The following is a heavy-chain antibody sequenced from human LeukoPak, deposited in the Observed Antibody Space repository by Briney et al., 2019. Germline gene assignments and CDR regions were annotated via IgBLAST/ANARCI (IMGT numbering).Heavy chain of an antibody. Sequence: ASVKVSCKSSGYTFTSYGISWVRQAPGQGLEWMGWISAYNGNTNYAQKLQGRVTMTTDTSTSTAYMELRSLRSDDTAVYYCARSRAPGRHITIFGVVITGGCYFDYWGQGTLVTVSS. CDR1: GYTFTSYG. V-gene: IGHV1-18*01. J-gene: IGHJ4*02. CDR2: ISAYNGNT. CDR3: ARSRAPGRHITIFGVVITGGCYFDY. D-gene: IGHD3-3*01.